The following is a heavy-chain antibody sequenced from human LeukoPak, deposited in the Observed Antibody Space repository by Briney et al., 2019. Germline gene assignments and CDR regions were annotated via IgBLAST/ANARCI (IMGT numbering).Heavy chain of an antibody. J-gene: IGHJ6*02. CDR2: ISSGSVTI. CDR1: GFPFSSYS. V-gene: IGHV3-48*02. Sequence: GGSLRLSCAASGFPFSSYSMNWVRQAPGKGLEWVSYISSGSVTIYYADSVKGRFTISRDNAKNSLYLQMNSLRDEDTAVYYCARRCSSTSCYYYYGMDVWGQGTTVTVSS. D-gene: IGHD2-2*01. CDR3: ARRCSSTSCYYYYGMDV.